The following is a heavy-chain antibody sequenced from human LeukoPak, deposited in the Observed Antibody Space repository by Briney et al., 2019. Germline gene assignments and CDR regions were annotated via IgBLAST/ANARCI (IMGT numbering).Heavy chain of an antibody. Sequence: GASVKVSCKASGGTFSNYAISWVRQAPGHGLEWMGGIIPIFDTADYAQNFQGRVTITADESTSTAYMELSSLRAEDTAVYYCARDLLGSPSSYSSGAWDYWGQRTLVTVSS. D-gene: IGHD3-22*01. CDR3: ARDLLGSPSSYSSGAWDY. J-gene: IGHJ4*02. V-gene: IGHV1-69*13. CDR2: IIPIFDTA. CDR1: GGTFSNYA.